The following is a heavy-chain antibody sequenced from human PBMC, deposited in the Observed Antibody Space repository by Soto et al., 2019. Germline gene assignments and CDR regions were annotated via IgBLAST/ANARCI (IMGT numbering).Heavy chain of an antibody. J-gene: IGHJ4*02. Sequence: RASVKVSCKASGGTFSSYAISWVRQAPGQGLEWMGGIIPIFGTANYAQKFQGRVTITADESTSTAYMELSSLRSEDTAVYCCARGTRVVGSEFDYWGQGTLVTVSS. CDR3: ARGTRVVGSEFDY. D-gene: IGHD1-26*01. CDR1: GGTFSSYA. V-gene: IGHV1-69*13. CDR2: IIPIFGTA.